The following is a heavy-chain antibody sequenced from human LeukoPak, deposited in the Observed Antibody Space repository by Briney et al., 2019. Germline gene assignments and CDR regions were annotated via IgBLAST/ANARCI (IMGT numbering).Heavy chain of an antibody. CDR2: IWNDGSDK. V-gene: IGHV3-33*06. J-gene: IGHJ4*02. CDR3: AKPTRGSGSFLIDF. CDR1: GFTFSSYG. D-gene: IGHD1-26*01. Sequence: VRSLRLSCAASGFTFSSYGMHWARQAPGKGLEWVAVIWNDGSDKYYADSVKGRFTISRDNSKNTLYLQMNSLRAEDTAVYYCAKPTRGSGSFLIDFWGQGTLVTVPS.